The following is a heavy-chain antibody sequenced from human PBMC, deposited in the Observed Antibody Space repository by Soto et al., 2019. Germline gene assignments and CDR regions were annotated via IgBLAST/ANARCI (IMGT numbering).Heavy chain of an antibody. D-gene: IGHD3-10*01. J-gene: IGHJ6*02. V-gene: IGHV3-33*01. Sequence: QVQLVESGGGVVQPGRSLRLSCAASGFTFSSYGMHWVRQAPGKGLEWVAVIWYDGSNKYYADSVKGRFTISRDNSKNTLYMPMNSRRAEDTAVYYCARGLDYGSGSYNYGMDVWGQGTTVTVSS. CDR1: GFTFSSYG. CDR2: IWYDGSNK. CDR3: ARGLDYGSGSYNYGMDV.